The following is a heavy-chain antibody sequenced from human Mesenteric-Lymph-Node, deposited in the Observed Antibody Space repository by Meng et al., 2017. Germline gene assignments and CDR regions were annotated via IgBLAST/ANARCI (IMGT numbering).Heavy chain of an antibody. D-gene: IGHD3-22*01. CDR3: VKDRYYYDSSGRQYYFDS. Sequence: ESLKTSCAASGFTFSSYAMSWVRQAPGKGLKGVSGISGSGGATHYADSVKGRFSISRDNSKNTTYLQMNSLGVEDTDVYYCVKDRYYYDSSGRQYYFDSWGQGTLVTVSS. CDR2: ISGSGGAT. J-gene: IGHJ4*02. CDR1: GFTFSSYA. V-gene: IGHV3-23*01.